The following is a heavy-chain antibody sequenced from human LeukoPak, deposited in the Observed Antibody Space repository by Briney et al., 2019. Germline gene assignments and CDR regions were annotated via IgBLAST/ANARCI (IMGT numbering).Heavy chain of an antibody. Sequence: PGGSLRLSCAASGFTFSSYWMSWVRQAPGKGLEWVANIKQDGSEKYYVDSAKGRFTISRDNAKNSLYLQMNSLRAEDTAVYYCAKDIYYDSSGHNACDYWGQGTLVTVSS. CDR1: GFTFSSYW. J-gene: IGHJ4*02. CDR2: IKQDGSEK. CDR3: AKDIYYDSSGHNACDY. V-gene: IGHV3-7*03. D-gene: IGHD3-22*01.